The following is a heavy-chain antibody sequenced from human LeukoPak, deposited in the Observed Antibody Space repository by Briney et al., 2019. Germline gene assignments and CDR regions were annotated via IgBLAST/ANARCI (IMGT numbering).Heavy chain of an antibody. V-gene: IGHV4-39*07. CDR1: GGSISSSSYY. D-gene: IGHD2/OR15-2a*01. Sequence: SETLSLTCTVSGGSISSSSYYWGWIRQPPGKGLEWIGSIYYSGSTYYNPSLKSRVTISVDTSKNQFSLKLSSVTAADTAVYYCARRKYSFLFDYWGQGTLVTVSS. J-gene: IGHJ4*02. CDR2: IYYSGST. CDR3: ARRKYSFLFDY.